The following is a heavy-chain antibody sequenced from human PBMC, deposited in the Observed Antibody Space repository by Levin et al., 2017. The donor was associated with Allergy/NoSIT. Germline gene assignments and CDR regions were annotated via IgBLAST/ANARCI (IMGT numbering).Heavy chain of an antibody. CDR2: IDWDDDK. D-gene: IGHD5-18*01. J-gene: IGHJ4*02. V-gene: IGHV2-70*01. Sequence: ESGPTLVKPTQTLTLTCTFSGFSLTTSAMCVSWIRQPPGKALEWLALIDWDDDKYYSTSLKTRLSISKDTSKNQVVLTMTNMDPVDTATYYGARSSPGGFSYGHHFDYWGQGTLVAVSS. CDR3: ARSSPGGFSYGHHFDY. CDR1: GFSLTTSAMC.